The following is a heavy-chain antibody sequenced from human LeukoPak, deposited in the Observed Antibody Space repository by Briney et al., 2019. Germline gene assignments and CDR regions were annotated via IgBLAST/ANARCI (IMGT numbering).Heavy chain of an antibody. V-gene: IGHV1-18*01. CDR1: GYTFTSYG. D-gene: IGHD3-3*01. J-gene: IGHJ4*02. Sequence: GASVKVSCKASGYTFTSYGIAWVRQAPGQGLEWMGWISVYTGNTNNTQKLQDRVTMTTDTSTYTAYMELRSLRSDDTAVYYCARFWGGVNFWSGYFDYWGQGTLVTVSS. CDR2: ISVYTGNT. CDR3: ARFWGGVNFWSGYFDY.